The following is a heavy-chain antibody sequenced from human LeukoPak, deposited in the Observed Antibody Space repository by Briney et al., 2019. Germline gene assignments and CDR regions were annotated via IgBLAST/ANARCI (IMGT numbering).Heavy chain of an antibody. CDR1: GYTFTSYD. D-gene: IGHD3-3*01. J-gene: IGHJ3*02. V-gene: IGHV1-8*03. CDR3: ARGLTIFGVVPTPYDAFDI. CDR2: MNPNSGNT. Sequence: ASVKVSCKASGYTFTSYDINWVRQATGQGLEWMGWMNPNSGNTGYAQKFQGRVTITRNTSISTAYMELSSLRSEDTAVYYCARGLTIFGVVPTPYDAFDIWGQGTMVTVSS.